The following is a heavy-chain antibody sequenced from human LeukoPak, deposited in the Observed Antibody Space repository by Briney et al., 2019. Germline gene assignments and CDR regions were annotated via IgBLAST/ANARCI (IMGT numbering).Heavy chain of an antibody. CDR3: ATDIIGSSWYYFDY. CDR1: GSPLTELS. CDR2: FDPEDGET. Sequence: ASVKVSCKVSGSPLTELSMHWVRQAPGKGLGWMGGFDPEDGETIYAQKFQGRVTMTEDTSTNTAYMELSSLRSEDTAVYYCATDIIGSSWYYFDYWGQGTLVTVSS. J-gene: IGHJ4*02. V-gene: IGHV1-24*01. D-gene: IGHD6-13*01.